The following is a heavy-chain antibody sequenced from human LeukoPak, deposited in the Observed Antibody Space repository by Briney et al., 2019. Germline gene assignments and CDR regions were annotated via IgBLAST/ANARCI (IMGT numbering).Heavy chain of an antibody. CDR2: IYYSGST. CDR1: GGSISSGGYY. Sequence: PSQTLSLTCTVSGGSISSGGYYWSWIRQHPGKGLEWIGYIYYSGSTYYNPSLKSRVTISVDTSKNQFSLKLSSVTAADTAVYYCARDLEDYYGSGSYFDYWGQGTLATVSS. V-gene: IGHV4-31*03. CDR3: ARDLEDYYGSGSYFDY. D-gene: IGHD3-10*01. J-gene: IGHJ4*02.